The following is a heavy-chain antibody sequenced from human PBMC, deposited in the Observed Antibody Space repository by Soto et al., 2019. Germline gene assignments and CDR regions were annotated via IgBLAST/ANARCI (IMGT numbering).Heavy chain of an antibody. CDR3: ARAFFYQGSDSRGYSFDAFEF. J-gene: IGHJ3*01. D-gene: IGHD3-22*01. V-gene: IGHV1-18*01. Sequence: QVQLVQSGAEVKKPGASVKVSCKASGYTFTSSGMSWVRQAPGQGLEWMGWISAHTGSSEYAQRFQGRVTMTTDISTSTAYMELRSLRSDDTAFYYCARAFFYQGSDSRGYSFDAFEFWGPGTLVTVSS. CDR2: ISAHTGSS. CDR1: GYTFTSSG.